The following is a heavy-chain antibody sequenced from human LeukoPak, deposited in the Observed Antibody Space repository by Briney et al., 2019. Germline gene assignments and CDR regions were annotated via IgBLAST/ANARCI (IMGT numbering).Heavy chain of an antibody. J-gene: IGHJ4*02. V-gene: IGHV4-30-4*01. D-gene: IGHD3-22*01. Sequence: PSETLSLTCAVSGDSVSSVYYYWGWVHQSPGKDLQWIGYMYYRGSAYYSPSLESRVSISIDTSKIQFSLKLRSVTAADTAVYYCARVLRFYFDTTGYYFDHWGQGTLVTVS. CDR1: GDSVSSVYYY. CDR3: ARVLRFYFDTTGYYFDH. CDR2: MYYRGSA.